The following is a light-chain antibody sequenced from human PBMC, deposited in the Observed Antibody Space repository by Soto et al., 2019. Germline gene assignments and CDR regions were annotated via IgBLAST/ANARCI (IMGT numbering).Light chain of an antibody. Sequence: EIVLTQSPGTMSLSPGERATLSCRARQSVSSSFLAWYQQNPGQAPRILIYDASSRATGIPDRFSGSGYGTDFALTISRLEAEDFAEYYCQQYDSSPRTLGQGTKVEIK. V-gene: IGKV3-20*01. CDR2: DAS. CDR1: QSVSSSF. J-gene: IGKJ1*01. CDR3: QQYDSSPRT.